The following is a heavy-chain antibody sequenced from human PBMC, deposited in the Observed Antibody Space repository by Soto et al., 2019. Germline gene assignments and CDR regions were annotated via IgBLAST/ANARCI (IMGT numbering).Heavy chain of an antibody. CDR3: ARGGYFDWLLYSGDYYYGMDV. V-gene: IGHV4-59*01. CDR1: GGSISSYY. CDR2: IYYSGST. D-gene: IGHD3-9*01. J-gene: IGHJ6*02. Sequence: SETLSLTCTVSGGSISSYYWSWIRQPPGKGLERIGYIYYSGSTNYNPSLKSRVTISVDTSKNQFSLKLSSVTAADTAVYYCARGGYFDWLLYSGDYYYGMDVWGQGTTVTVSS.